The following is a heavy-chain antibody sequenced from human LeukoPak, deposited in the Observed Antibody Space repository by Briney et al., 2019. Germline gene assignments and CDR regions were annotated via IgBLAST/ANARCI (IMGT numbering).Heavy chain of an antibody. Sequence: RGESLKISCQGSGYDSGVSFTSHSIAWVRQMPGKGPEWMGIIYPRDSTTLYSPSFQGQVTISADTSIHTAYLQWISLKDSDTAMYYCARLRGEQISGSWFDPWGQGTLVTVSS. V-gene: IGHV5-51*01. CDR1: GYDSGVSFTSHS. J-gene: IGHJ5*02. CDR3: ARLRGEQISGSWFDP. D-gene: IGHD1-26*01. CDR2: IYPRDSTT.